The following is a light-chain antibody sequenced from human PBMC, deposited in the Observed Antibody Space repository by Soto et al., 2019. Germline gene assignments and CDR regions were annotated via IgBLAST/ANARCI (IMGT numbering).Light chain of an antibody. V-gene: IGKV2-24*01. CDR2: KIS. J-gene: IGKJ3*01. CDR1: QSLVNSDGNTY. Sequence: DIVMTQTPLSSPVTLGQPASISCRSSQSLVNSDGNTYLSWLPQRPGQPLRLLLYKISNRRSGVPDGFSGSGAGTDFTLKINRVEAEDVGIYYCMQVTQFPHPFGPGTKVDIK. CDR3: MQVTQFPHP.